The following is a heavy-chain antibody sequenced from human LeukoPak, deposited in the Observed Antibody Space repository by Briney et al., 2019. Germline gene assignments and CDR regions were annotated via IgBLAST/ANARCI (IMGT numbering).Heavy chain of an antibody. CDR2: ISSSSSYI. D-gene: IGHD6-13*01. CDR1: GFTFSSYS. V-gene: IGHV3-21*01. J-gene: IGHJ6*02. CDR3: ARDQESSSGSYYYYGMDV. Sequence: GGPLRLSCAASGFTFSSYSMNWVRQAPGKGLEWVSSISSSSSYIYYADSVKGRFTISRDNAKNSLYLQMNSLRAEDTAVYYCARDQESSSGSYYYYGMDVWGQGTTVTVSS.